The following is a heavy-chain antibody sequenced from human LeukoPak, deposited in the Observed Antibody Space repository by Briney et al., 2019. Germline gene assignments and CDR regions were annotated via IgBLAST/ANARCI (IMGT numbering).Heavy chain of an antibody. CDR3: ARHADEYGDYPLWFDC. Sequence: SETLSLTCTVSGGSLSSYSYSWGWIRQPPGKGLEWIATIYYSGVTYHNPSLKSRVTISIDTSKNQFSLRLNSVTAADTAVYYCARHADEYGDYPLWFDCWGQGSLVTVSS. D-gene: IGHD4-17*01. V-gene: IGHV4-39*01. CDR2: IYYSGVT. CDR1: GGSLSSYSYS. J-gene: IGHJ4*02.